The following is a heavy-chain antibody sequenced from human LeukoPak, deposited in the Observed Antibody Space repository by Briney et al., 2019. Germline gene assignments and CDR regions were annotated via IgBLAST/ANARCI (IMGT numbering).Heavy chain of an antibody. CDR3: AKDGSTVSAWSAPTPLYYFDY. D-gene: IGHD4-11*01. J-gene: IGHJ4*02. CDR1: GFTFCSYG. V-gene: IGHV3-30*02. CDR2: IRYDGSNK. Sequence: PGGSLRLSCAASGFTFCSYGMHWVRQAPGKGLGWVAFIRYDGSNKYYADSVKGRFTISRDNSKNTLYLQMNSLRAEDTAVYYCAKDGSTVSAWSAPTPLYYFDYWGQGTLVTVSS.